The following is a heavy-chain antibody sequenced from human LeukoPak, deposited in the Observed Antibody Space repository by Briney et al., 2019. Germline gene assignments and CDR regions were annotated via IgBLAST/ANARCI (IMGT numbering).Heavy chain of an antibody. CDR2: INTDGSST. V-gene: IGHV3-74*01. J-gene: IGHJ3*02. D-gene: IGHD2/OR15-2a*01. Sequence: GGSLRLSCAASGFTFSSYWMHWVRQAPGKGLVWVSHINTDGSSTSYADSAKGRFTISRDNAKNTLYLQMNSLRAEDTAVYYCARGLNMAFDIWGQGTMVTVSS. CDR3: ARGLNMAFDI. CDR1: GFTFSSYW.